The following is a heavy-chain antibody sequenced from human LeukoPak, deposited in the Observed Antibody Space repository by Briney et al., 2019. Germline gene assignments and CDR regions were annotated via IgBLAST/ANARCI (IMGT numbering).Heavy chain of an antibody. Sequence: PGGSLRLSCAASGFTVSSNYMSWVRQAPGKGLEWVSVIYSGGSTYYADSVKGRFTISRDNSKNTLYLQMNSLRAEDTAVYYCARHRGSQYYYYMDVWGKGTTVTVSS. J-gene: IGHJ6*03. CDR3: ARHRGSQYYYYMDV. D-gene: IGHD3-10*01. CDR1: GFTVSSNY. V-gene: IGHV3-66*04. CDR2: IYSGGST.